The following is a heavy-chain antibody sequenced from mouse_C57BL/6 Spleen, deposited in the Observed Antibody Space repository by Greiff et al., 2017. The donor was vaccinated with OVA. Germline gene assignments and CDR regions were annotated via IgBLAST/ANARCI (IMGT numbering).Heavy chain of an antibody. J-gene: IGHJ2*01. CDR3: ARNDYDGRGYYFDY. Sequence: QVQLQQSGAELVRPGASVKLSCKASGYTFTDYYINWVKQRPGQGLEWIARIYPGSGNTYYNEKFKGKATLTAEKSSSTAYMQLSSLTSEDSAVYFCARNDYDGRGYYFDYWGQGTTLTVSS. D-gene: IGHD2-4*01. V-gene: IGHV1-76*01. CDR1: GYTFTDYY. CDR2: IYPGSGNT.